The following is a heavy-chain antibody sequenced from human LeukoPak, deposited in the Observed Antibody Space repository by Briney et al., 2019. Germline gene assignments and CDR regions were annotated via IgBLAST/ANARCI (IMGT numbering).Heavy chain of an antibody. V-gene: IGHV4-59*01. D-gene: IGHD5/OR15-5a*01. J-gene: IGHJ4*02. CDR1: GGSIRPYY. CDR2: IYYSGTT. Sequence: SETLSLTCSGSGGSIRPYYWSWIRQSPGKGVEWIGYIYYSGTTNYDPSLRSRVTISVDSSKNQFSLKLNSVTAADTAIYYCARAVSFDNWGQGTLVTVSS. CDR3: ARAVSFDN.